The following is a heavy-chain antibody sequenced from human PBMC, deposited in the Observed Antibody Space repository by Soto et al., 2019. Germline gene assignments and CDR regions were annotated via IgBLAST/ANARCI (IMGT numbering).Heavy chain of an antibody. D-gene: IGHD4-17*01. Sequence: ASVKVSCKASGYTFTSYYMHWVRQAPGQGLEWMGIINPSGGSTSYAQKFQGRVTMTRDTSTSTVYMELSSLRSEDTAVYYCGRGTVTTDYYYYYGMDVWGKGTTVTVSS. CDR3: GRGTVTTDYYYYYGMDV. CDR1: GYTFTSYY. V-gene: IGHV1-46*03. CDR2: INPSGGST. J-gene: IGHJ6*04.